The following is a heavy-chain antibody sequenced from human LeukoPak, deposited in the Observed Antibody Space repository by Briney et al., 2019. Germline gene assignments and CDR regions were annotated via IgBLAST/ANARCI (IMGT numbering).Heavy chain of an antibody. CDR1: GFTFTTYW. V-gene: IGHV3-74*01. J-gene: IGHJ6*02. Sequence: GGSLRLSCAASGFTFTTYWMHWVRQAPGKGLVWVSHINSDGSITSYADSVKGRFTISRDNAKNTLYLQMNSLRAEDTAVYYCARDAVDTANAVWGQGTTATVSS. CDR2: INSDGSIT. CDR3: ARDAVDTANAV. D-gene: IGHD5-18*01.